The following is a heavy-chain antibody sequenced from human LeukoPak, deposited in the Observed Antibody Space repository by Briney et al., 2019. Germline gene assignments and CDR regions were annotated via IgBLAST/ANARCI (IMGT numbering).Heavy chain of an antibody. J-gene: IGHJ4*02. Sequence: PGGSLRLSCAVSGFTFSTYAMSWVRQAPGKGLEWVSGISGGGVDTYYADSVKGRFTISRDNSKNTLYLQMNGLRAEDTAIYFCAKGHSVPAAFFDYWGQGTLVTVSS. CDR3: AKGHSVPAAFFDY. D-gene: IGHD2-2*01. V-gene: IGHV3-23*01. CDR1: GFTFSTYA. CDR2: ISGGGVDT.